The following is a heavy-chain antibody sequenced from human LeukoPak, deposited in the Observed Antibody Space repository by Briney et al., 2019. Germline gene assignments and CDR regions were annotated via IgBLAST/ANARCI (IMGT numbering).Heavy chain of an antibody. CDR2: IFHDGAT. V-gene: IGHV4-38-2*01. D-gene: IGHD2-2*01. Sequence: PGGSLRLSCAASGFTFSDYYMSWIRQAPGKGLEWIGNIFHDGATYYNPSLKSRVTISLVTSKNQFSLRLNSVTAADTAVYYCARGRPMFEYWGQGNLVTVSS. CDR3: ARGRPMFEY. J-gene: IGHJ4*02. CDR1: GFTFSDYY.